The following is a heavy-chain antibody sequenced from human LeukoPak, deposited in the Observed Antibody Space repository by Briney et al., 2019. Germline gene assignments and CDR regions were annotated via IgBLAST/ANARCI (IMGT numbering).Heavy chain of an antibody. CDR1: GLTFSSYA. CDR2: ISYDGTGT. Sequence: GGSLRLSCAASGLTFSSYAINWVRRAPGKGLEYVSGISYDGTGTYYANSVKGRFTISRDNSRNTLYLQMGSLRAEDMAVYYCSRVGASGWFAYWGQGTLVTVSS. V-gene: IGHV3-64*01. D-gene: IGHD6-19*01. J-gene: IGHJ4*02. CDR3: SRVGASGWFAY.